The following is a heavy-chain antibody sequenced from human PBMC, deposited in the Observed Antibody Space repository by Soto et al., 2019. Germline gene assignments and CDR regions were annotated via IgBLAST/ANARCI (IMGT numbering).Heavy chain of an antibody. Sequence: QVQLVESGGGVVQPGRSLRLSCAASGFTFSSYGMHWVRQAPGKGLEWVAVISYDGSNKYYADSVKGRFTISRDNSKNTLYLQMNSLRAEDTAVYYCAKGSSGWYGFDYWGQGTLVTVSS. V-gene: IGHV3-30*18. CDR1: GFTFSSYG. J-gene: IGHJ4*02. D-gene: IGHD6-19*01. CDR2: ISYDGSNK. CDR3: AKGSSGWYGFDY.